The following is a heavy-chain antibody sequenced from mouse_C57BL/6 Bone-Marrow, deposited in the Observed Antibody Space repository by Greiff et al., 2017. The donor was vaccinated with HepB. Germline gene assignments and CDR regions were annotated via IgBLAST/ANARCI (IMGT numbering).Heavy chain of an antibody. Sequence: VQRVESGAELVRPGASVKLSCKASGYTFTDYYINWVKQRPGQGLEWIARIYPGSGNTYYNEKFKGKATLTAEKSSSTAYMQLSSLTSEDSAVYFCARSGSSYWYFDVWGTGTTVTVSS. D-gene: IGHD1-1*01. J-gene: IGHJ1*03. CDR1: GYTFTDYY. CDR2: IYPGSGNT. CDR3: ARSGSSYWYFDV. V-gene: IGHV1-76*01.